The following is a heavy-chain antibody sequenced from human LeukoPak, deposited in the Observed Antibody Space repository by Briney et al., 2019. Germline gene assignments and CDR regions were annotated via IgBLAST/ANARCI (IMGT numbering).Heavy chain of an antibody. CDR2: IYYSGST. CDR1: GGSISNYY. Sequence: SSETLSLTCTVSGGSISNYYWSWIRQPPGKGLEWIGYIYYSGSTNYNPSLKSRVTISVDTSKNQFSLKLSSVTAADTAVYYCAARGRRFDYWGQGTLVTVSS. V-gene: IGHV4-59*01. CDR3: AARGRRFDY. J-gene: IGHJ4*02.